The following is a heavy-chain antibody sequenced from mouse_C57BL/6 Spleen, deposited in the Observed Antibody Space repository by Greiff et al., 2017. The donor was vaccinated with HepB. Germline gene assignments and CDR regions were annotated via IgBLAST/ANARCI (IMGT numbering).Heavy chain of an antibody. Sequence: EVQLQQSVAELVRPGASVKLSCTASGFNIKNTYMHWVKQRPEQGLEWIGRIDPANGNTKYAPKFQGKATITADTSSNTAYLQLSSLTSEDTAIYYCARGRALYYGNLYYYAMDYWGQGTSVTVSS. CDR1: GFNIKNTY. D-gene: IGHD2-1*01. CDR2: IDPANGNT. CDR3: ARGRALYYGNLYYYAMDY. V-gene: IGHV14-3*01. J-gene: IGHJ4*01.